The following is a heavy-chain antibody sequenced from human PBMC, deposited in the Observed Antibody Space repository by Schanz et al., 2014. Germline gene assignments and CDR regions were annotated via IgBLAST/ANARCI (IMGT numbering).Heavy chain of an antibody. D-gene: IGHD6-13*01. CDR3: AKDIAPLAARPGYGMDV. CDR1: GFTFFTYN. V-gene: IGHV3-48*01. Sequence: EVYLVESGGGLVQPGGSLRLSCAASGFTFFTYNMNWVRQAPGRGLEWVSYISSSSTTMYYADSVKGRFTISRDNAKSSLYLQMNSLRAEDTAVYYCAKDIAPLAARPGYGMDVWGQGTTVTVSS. CDR2: ISSSSTTM. J-gene: IGHJ6*02.